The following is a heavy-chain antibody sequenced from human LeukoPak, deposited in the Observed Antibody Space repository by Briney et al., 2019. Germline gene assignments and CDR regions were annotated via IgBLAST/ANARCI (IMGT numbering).Heavy chain of an antibody. V-gene: IGHV4-59*08. Sequence: SETLSLTCSVSGGSISHYSWSWIRQPPGKGLEWIGYIDYGGSSSYNPSLKSRVTISLDTSKNQFSLRLSSVTAADTAVYYCARDDYYGMDVWGQGTTVTVSS. CDR3: ARDDYYGMDV. CDR2: IDYGGSS. J-gene: IGHJ6*02. CDR1: GGSISHYS.